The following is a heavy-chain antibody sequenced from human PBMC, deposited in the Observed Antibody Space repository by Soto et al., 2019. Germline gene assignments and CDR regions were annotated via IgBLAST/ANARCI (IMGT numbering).Heavy chain of an antibody. D-gene: IGHD5-12*01. CDR3: ARSRVSTPRLEDPLDI. Sequence: PGESLKISCKGSGYSFPTYWLAWVRQTPGRGLEYMGIIYPGDSDSRYSPAFQGQVTISADKSINTAYLQWTSLKASDTAIYYCARSRVSTPRLEDPLDIWGQGTMVTVSS. CDR1: GYSFPTYW. J-gene: IGHJ3*02. CDR2: IYPGDSDS. V-gene: IGHV5-51*01.